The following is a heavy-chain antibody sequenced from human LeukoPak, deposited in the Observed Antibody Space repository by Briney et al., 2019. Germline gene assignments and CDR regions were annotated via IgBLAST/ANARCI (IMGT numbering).Heavy chain of an antibody. D-gene: IGHD2-2*01. CDR1: GYTFTGYY. CDR3: ARDRGGCSSTSCYADYYYYYYMDV. J-gene: IGHJ6*03. V-gene: IGHV1-2*02. Sequence: RASVKVSCKASGYTFTGYYMHWVRQAPGQGLEWMGWINPNSGGTNHAQKFQGRVTMTRDTSISTAYMELSRLRSDDTAVYYCARDRGGCSSTSCYADYYYYYYMDVWGKGTTVTVSS. CDR2: INPNSGGT.